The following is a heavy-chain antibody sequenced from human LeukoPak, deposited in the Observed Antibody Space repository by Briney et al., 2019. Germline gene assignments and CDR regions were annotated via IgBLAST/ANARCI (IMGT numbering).Heavy chain of an antibody. CDR3: VRDSRPGGAMGLYHNFDF. CDR2: IKKDGSEE. CDR1: GFKFSDFW. D-gene: IGHD3-16*01. J-gene: IGHJ4*02. Sequence: GGSLRLSCAASGFKFSDFWMTWVRQTPGKGLEWVANIKKDGSEEYHVDSVKGRFTISRDNTKSSLFLQMNSLRGDDTAVYYCVRDSRPGGAMGLYHNFDFWGQGTLVTVSS. V-gene: IGHV3-7*01.